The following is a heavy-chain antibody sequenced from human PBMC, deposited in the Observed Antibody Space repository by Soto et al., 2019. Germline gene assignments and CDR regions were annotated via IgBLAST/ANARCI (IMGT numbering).Heavy chain of an antibody. CDR1: GFTFNNCA. CDR3: AKAGGAAGTVDYFDY. CDR2: ISGSAGST. Sequence: GGSLRLSCAASGFTFNNCAINWVRQSPGKGLEWVSVISGSAGSTYYADSVKGRFTITRDNSKNTLYLQMSSLRVEDTAVYYCAKAGGAAGTVDYFDYWGQGTLVTVSS. D-gene: IGHD6-13*01. V-gene: IGHV3-23*01. J-gene: IGHJ4*02.